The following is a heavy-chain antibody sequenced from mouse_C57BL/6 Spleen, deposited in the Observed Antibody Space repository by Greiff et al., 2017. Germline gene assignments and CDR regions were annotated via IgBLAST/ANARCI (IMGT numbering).Heavy chain of an antibody. Sequence: EVKLMESGGGLVKPGGSLKLSCAASGFTFSDYGMHWVRQAPEKGLEWVAYISSGSSTIYYADTVKGRFTISRDNAKNTLFLQMTRLRSEDTAMYYCALAPDAMDYWGQGTSVTVSS. CDR2: ISSGSSTI. CDR1: GFTFSDYG. V-gene: IGHV5-17*01. CDR3: ALAPDAMDY. J-gene: IGHJ4*01.